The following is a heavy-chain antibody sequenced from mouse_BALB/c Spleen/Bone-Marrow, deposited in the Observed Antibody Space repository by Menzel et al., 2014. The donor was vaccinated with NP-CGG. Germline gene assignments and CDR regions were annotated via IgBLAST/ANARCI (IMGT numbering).Heavy chain of an antibody. V-gene: IGHV1-18*01. CDR1: GYSFTGYT. CDR3: ARGYGSSYWYFDV. D-gene: IGHD1-1*01. J-gene: IGHJ1*01. CDR2: INPYNGGT. Sequence: EVKLMESGPELVKPGASMKISCKASGYSFTGYTMNWVKQSHGKNLEWIGLINPYNGGTSYNQKFKGKATLTVDKSSSTAYMEPLSLTSEDSAVYYCARGYGSSYWYFDVWGAGTTVTVSS.